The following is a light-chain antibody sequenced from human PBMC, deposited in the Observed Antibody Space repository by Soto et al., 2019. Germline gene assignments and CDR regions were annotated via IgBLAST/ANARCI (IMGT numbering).Light chain of an antibody. Sequence: DIVMSQSPLSLPVTPGEPASISFVSSQILLHSNGYNYLDWYLQKPGQSPQLLIYLGSSRSSGVPDRFSGSGSGTDFTLKISRVEAEDVGVYYCMQALQIPSGITFGQGTRLEIK. J-gene: IGKJ5*01. CDR3: MQALQIPSGIT. V-gene: IGKV2-28*01. CDR2: LGS. CDR1: QILLHSNGYNY.